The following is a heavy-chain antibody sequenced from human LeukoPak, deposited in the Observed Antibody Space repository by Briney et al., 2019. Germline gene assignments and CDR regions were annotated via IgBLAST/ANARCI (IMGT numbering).Heavy chain of an antibody. CDR2: ISSSTTYI. V-gene: IGHV3-21*01. CDR1: GFTFSDYS. J-gene: IGHJ4*02. Sequence: SGGSLRLSCAASGFTFSDYSMNWVRQAPGKGLEWVSSISSSTTYIYYADSLKGRFAISRDNAKNSLYLQMNSLRAEDTAVYYCARGLYSSSSSFDXWGQGTLVTVXS. D-gene: IGHD6-6*01. CDR3: ARGLYSSSSSFDX.